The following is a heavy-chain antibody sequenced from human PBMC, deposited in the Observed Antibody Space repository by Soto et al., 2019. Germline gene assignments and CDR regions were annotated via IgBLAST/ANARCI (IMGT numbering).Heavy chain of an antibody. CDR3: ARDFGSKVPAATVFWFDP. J-gene: IGHJ5*02. CDR2: ISAYNGNT. V-gene: IGHV1-18*01. D-gene: IGHD2-2*01. CDR1: GYTFTSYG. Sequence: GASVKVSCKASGYTFTSYGISWVRQAPGQGLEWMGWISAYNGNTNYAQKLQGRDTMTTDTSTSTAYMELRSLRSDDTAVYYCARDFGSKVPAATVFWFDPWGQGTLVTVSS.